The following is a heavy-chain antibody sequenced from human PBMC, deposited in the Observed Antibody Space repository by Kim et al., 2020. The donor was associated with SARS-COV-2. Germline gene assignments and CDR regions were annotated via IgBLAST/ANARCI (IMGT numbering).Heavy chain of an antibody. CDR2: IYHSGST. D-gene: IGHD3-16*01. V-gene: IGHV4-4*02. Sequence: SETLSLTCAVSGGSISSSNWWSWVRQPPGKGLEWIGEIYHSGSTNYNPSLKSRVTISVDKSKNQFSLKLSSVTAADTAVYYCAGVDMITFGAFDPWGQGTLVTVSS. CDR3: AGVDMITFGAFDP. CDR1: GGSISSSNW. J-gene: IGHJ5*02.